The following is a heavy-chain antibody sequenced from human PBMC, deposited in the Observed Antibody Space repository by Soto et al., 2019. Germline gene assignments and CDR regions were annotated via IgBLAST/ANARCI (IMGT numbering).Heavy chain of an antibody. J-gene: IGHJ3*02. CDR2: ISGRGGDS. D-gene: IGHD1-1*01. Sequence: EVQLLESGGGLVQPGASLRLSCAASGFTFTNYALSWVRQAPEKGLEWLSSISGRGGDSYYADSVKGRFTISRDNSKNTLYLQMNSLSADYTALYYCARDDSDAFDIWGQGTMVAVSS. CDR3: ARDDSDAFDI. V-gene: IGHV3-23*01. CDR1: GFTFTNYA.